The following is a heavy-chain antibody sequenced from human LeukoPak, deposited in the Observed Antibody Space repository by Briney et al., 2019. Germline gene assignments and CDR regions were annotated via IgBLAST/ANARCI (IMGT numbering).Heavy chain of an antibody. CDR3: ARAGNYYGRHTNWFDP. CDR1: GFTFSSYS. CDR2: ISTGSSYI. V-gene: IGHV3-21*01. J-gene: IGHJ5*02. Sequence: GGSLRLSCAASGFTFSSYSIYWVRQAPGKGLEWVSSISTGSSYIYYADSVKGRFTISRDNAKNSLYLQMNSLRAEDTAVYYCARAGNYYGRHTNWFDPWGQGTLVTVSS. D-gene: IGHD3-10*01.